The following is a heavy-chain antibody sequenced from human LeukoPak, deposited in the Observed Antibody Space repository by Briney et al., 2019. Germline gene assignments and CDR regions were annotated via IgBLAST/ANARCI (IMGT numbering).Heavy chain of an antibody. Sequence: PSETLSLTCTVSGGSISSSSYYWGWIRQPPGKGREWFGNIYYSGSTYYNPPLKSRITISVDTSKKQFSLKLNSMAAADTAVYYCARLGPYYDFWSGYLPVDYWGQGTLVTVSS. J-gene: IGHJ4*02. CDR3: ARLGPYYDFWSGYLPVDY. V-gene: IGHV4-39*01. CDR2: IYYSGST. CDR1: GGSISSSSYY. D-gene: IGHD3-3*01.